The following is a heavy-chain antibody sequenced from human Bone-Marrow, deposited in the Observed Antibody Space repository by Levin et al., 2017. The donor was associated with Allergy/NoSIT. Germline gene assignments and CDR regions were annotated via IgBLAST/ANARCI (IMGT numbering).Heavy chain of an antibody. J-gene: IGHJ4*02. D-gene: IGHD3-9*01. V-gene: IGHV2-5*01. Sequence: SGPTLVKPTQTLTLTCTFSGFSLTTPGESVGWIRQPPGKALEWLALIYWHDDKRYSPSLKNRLTITKDNSKNQVVLTMTRMDPVDTATYFCARAKFEILTGPFDYWCQGSLVTVSS. CDR3: ARAKFEILTGPFDY. CDR1: GFSLTTPGES. CDR2: IYWHDDK.